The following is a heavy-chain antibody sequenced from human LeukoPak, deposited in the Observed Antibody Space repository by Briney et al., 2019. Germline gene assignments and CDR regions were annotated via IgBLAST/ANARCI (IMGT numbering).Heavy chain of an antibody. CDR2: INSDGSST. V-gene: IGHV3-74*01. D-gene: IGHD1-1*01. CDR1: GFTFSSYW. CDR3: ARDRPSVAGTGSDAFDI. J-gene: IGHJ3*02. Sequence: GGSLRLSCAASGFTFSSYWMHWVRQAPGKGLVWASRINSDGSSTSYADSVKGRFTISRDNAKNTLYLQMNSLRAEDTAVYYCARDRPSVAGTGSDAFDIWGQGTMVTVSS.